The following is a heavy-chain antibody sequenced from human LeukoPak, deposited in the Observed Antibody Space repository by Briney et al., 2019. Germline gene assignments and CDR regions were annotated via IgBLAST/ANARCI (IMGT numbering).Heavy chain of an antibody. Sequence: GESLKISCQGSGYTFPIYWIGWVRQTPGKGQEWMGIIYPSDSHTIYSPSFQGQVTVSADKSISTAYLQWSSLKASDTAIYYCVRHYRPPQDSRAAKPTGYYYYYMDVWGTGTTVIVSS. V-gene: IGHV5-51*01. CDR2: IYPSDSHT. D-gene: IGHD3-16*02. CDR3: VRHYRPPQDSRAAKPTGYYYYYMDV. CDR1: GYTFPIYW. J-gene: IGHJ6*03.